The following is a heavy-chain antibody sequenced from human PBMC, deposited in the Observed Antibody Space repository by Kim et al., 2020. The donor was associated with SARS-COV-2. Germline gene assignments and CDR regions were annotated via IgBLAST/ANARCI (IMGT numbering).Heavy chain of an antibody. Sequence: TLSLTCAASGFTFSSYWMTWVRQAPGKGLEWVANIKQDGNQKYYVDSVKGRFTISRDNAKNSLYLQMNSLRAEDTAVYYCARDGDLYSSGKDAFDIWG. CDR1: GFTFSSYW. CDR2: IKQDGNQK. D-gene: IGHD6-19*01. V-gene: IGHV3-7*01. CDR3: ARDGDLYSSGKDAFDI. J-gene: IGHJ3*02.